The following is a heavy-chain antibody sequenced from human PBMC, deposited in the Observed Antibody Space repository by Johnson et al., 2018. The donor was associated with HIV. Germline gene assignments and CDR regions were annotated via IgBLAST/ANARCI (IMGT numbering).Heavy chain of an antibody. CDR1: GFTFRSNW. D-gene: IGHD1-26*01. CDR2: IKQDGSEK. CDR3: AREGELDAFDV. J-gene: IGHJ3*01. V-gene: IGHV3-7*01. Sequence: VQLVESGGGLVQPGGSLRLSCAASGFTFRSNWMNWVRQAPGKGLEWVANIKQDGSEKYYVDSVKGRFTISRDNAKNSLFLQMNSLRAEDTAVYYCAREGELDAFDVWGQGTMVTISS.